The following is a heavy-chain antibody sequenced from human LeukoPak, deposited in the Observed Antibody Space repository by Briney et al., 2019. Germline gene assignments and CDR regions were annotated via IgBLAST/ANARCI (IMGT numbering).Heavy chain of an antibody. CDR2: ISAYNGNT. V-gene: IGHV1-18*01. CDR3: ARDIGVTVTSRTPGDY. Sequence: GASVKVSCKASGYTFTSYGISWVRQAPGQGLEWMGWISAYNGNTNYAQKLQGRVTMTTDTSTSTAYMELRSLRSDDTAVYYCARDIGVTVTSRTPGDYWGQGTLVTVSS. D-gene: IGHD4-17*01. CDR1: GYTFTSYG. J-gene: IGHJ4*02.